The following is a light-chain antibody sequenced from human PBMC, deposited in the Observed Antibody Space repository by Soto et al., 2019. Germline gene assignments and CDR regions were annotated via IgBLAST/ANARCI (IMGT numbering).Light chain of an antibody. J-gene: IGKJ1*01. Sequence: PGERATLSCRASQSVSSNYLAWYQQRPGQAPRLLIYGASTRATGIPDRFSGSGSGTDFTLTISRLEPEDLAVYYCQQYGSLSWTFGQGTKVEIK. CDR3: QQYGSLSWT. CDR1: QSVSSNY. V-gene: IGKV3-20*01. CDR2: GAS.